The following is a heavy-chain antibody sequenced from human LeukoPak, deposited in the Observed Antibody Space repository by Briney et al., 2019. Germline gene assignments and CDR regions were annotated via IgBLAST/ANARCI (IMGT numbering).Heavy chain of an antibody. V-gene: IGHV4-34*01. CDR1: GGSFSGYY. CDR2: INHSRST. CDR3: ARPRRGFGELSGWFDP. Sequence: SETLSLTCAVYGGSFSGYYWSWIRKPQGKGLEWIGEINHSRSTNYNPSLRSGVTTSVDTTKNQFSLKLSSVTAAVKAVYYCARPRRGFGELSGWFDPWGQGTLVTVSS. J-gene: IGHJ5*02. D-gene: IGHD3-10*01.